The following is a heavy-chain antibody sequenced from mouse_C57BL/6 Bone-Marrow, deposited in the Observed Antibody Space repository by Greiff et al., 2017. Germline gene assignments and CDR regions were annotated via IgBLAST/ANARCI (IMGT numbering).Heavy chain of an antibody. V-gene: IGHV14-4*01. J-gene: IGHJ2*01. CDR3: TTWDYDDLYYFDY. CDR1: GFNIKDDY. CDR2: IDPENGDT. Sequence: EVQLQQSGAELVRPGASVKLSCTASGFNIKDDYMHWVKQRPEQGLEWIGWIDPENGDTEYASKFQGKATITADTSSNTAYLQLSSLTSEDTAVYYCTTWDYDDLYYFDYWGQGTTLTVSS. D-gene: IGHD2-4*01.